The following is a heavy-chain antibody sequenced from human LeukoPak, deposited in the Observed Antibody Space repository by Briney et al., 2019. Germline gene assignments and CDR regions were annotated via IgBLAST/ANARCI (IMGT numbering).Heavy chain of an antibody. D-gene: IGHD1-26*01. CDR3: ARAGGSYSLYDY. V-gene: IGHV1-69*13. CDR1: GGAFSNYA. J-gene: IGHJ4*02. CDR2: IIPIFGTA. Sequence: GASVKVSCKASGGAFSNYAVNWVRQAPGQGLEWMGGIIPIFGTANYAQKFQGRVTITADESTSTAYMVLSSLRSEDTAVYYCARAGGSYSLYDYWGQGTLVTVSS.